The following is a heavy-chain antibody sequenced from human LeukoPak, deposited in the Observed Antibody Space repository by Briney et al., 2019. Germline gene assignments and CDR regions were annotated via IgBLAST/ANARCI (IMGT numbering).Heavy chain of an antibody. V-gene: IGHV4-59*08. J-gene: IGHJ4*02. Sequence: PSETLSLTCTVSGGSISSYYWSWIRQPPGKGLEWIGYIFNSGRTNYNPSLRSRVTISVDTSKNQFSLKLSSVTAADTAVYYCAREYYDILTGYYYFDYWGQGTLVTVSS. CDR2: IFNSGRT. D-gene: IGHD3-9*01. CDR3: AREYYDILTGYYYFDY. CDR1: GGSISSYY.